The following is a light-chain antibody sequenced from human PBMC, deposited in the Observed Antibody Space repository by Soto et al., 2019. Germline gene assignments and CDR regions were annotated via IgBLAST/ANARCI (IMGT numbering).Light chain of an antibody. CDR1: GSEIRSYNL. Sequence: QLVLTQPASVSGSPGQSITISCTGTGSEIRSYNLVSWYQQHPGKVPKLMIYEGNKRPSGVSNRFSGSKSGNTASLTISGLQAEDEADYYCCSYAGSSPLLVFGGGTKLTVL. V-gene: IGLV2-23*01. CDR2: EGN. CDR3: CSYAGSSPLLV. J-gene: IGLJ2*01.